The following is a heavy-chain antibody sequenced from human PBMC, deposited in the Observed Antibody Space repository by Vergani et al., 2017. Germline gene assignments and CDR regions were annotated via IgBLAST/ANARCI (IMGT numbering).Heavy chain of an antibody. CDR2: INPNSGGT. D-gene: IGHD2-15*01. CDR3: ATSIIVVVVAATRNGFAFDI. Sequence: QLQLVQSGAEVKKPGASVKVSCKASGYTFTGYYMHWLRQPPGPGLEWMGWINPNSGGTNYAQKFQGRVTMTRDTSISTAYMELSRLRSDDTAVYYCATSIIVVVVAATRNGFAFDIWGQGTMVTV. J-gene: IGHJ3*02. CDR1: GYTFTGYY. V-gene: IGHV1-2*02.